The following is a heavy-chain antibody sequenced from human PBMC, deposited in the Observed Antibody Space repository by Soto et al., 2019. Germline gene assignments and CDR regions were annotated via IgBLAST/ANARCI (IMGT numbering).Heavy chain of an antibody. J-gene: IGHJ1*01. CDR1: GGLFSSYA. CDR3: ARGDSPYVWFNEF. CDR2: IIPVFGTP. Sequence: ASVKVSCKDSGGLFSSYAISCVRQAPGQGLEGMGGIIPVFGTPFYAQKFQGRVTITADESTNTAYMELSSLRSEDTAMYYCARGDSPYVWFNEFWGQGSLVTVSS. D-gene: IGHD3-16*01. V-gene: IGHV1-69*13.